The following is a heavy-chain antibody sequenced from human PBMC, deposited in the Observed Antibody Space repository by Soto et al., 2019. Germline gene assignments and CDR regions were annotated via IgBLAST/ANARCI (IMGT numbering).Heavy chain of an antibody. D-gene: IGHD6-19*01. CDR3: ASTRQAVAPDP. J-gene: IGHJ5*02. V-gene: IGHV1-18*01. Sequence: QVQLVQSGAEVKKPGASVKVSCKASGYTFTSYGITWVRQAPGQGLEWMGWISAYNGNTNYAQKLQGRVTMTTDTSTSTDYMELRSLRSDDTAVYYCASTRQAVAPDPWGQGTLVTVSS. CDR1: GYTFTSYG. CDR2: ISAYNGNT.